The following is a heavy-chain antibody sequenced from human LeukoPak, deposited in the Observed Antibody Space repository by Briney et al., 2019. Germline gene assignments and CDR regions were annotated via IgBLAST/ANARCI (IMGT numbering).Heavy chain of an antibody. CDR3: ARVAAAGIGAFDI. D-gene: IGHD6-13*01. V-gene: IGHV3-11*06. CDR2: ISSSSSYT. Sequence: GGSLRLSCAASGFTFSDYYMSWIRQAPGKGLEWVSYISSSSSYTNYAYSVKRRFTISRDNPKNSLHLQLNSLTAADTAVYYCARVAAAGIGAFDIWGQGTMVTVSS. CDR1: GFTFSDYY. J-gene: IGHJ3*02.